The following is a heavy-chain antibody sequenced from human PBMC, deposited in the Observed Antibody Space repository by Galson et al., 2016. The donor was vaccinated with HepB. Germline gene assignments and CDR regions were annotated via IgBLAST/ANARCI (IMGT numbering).Heavy chain of an antibody. CDR1: GFTFDDHA. J-gene: IGHJ4*02. D-gene: IGHD2-2*01. CDR2: INWNSGTV. Sequence: SLRLSCAASGFTFDDHAMHWVRHAPGKGLEWVEGINWNSGTVFYADSVKGRFTISRDNNKNSVYLQMDTLSVEDTAFYFCARDPYQWLSKYYFDYWGQGALVTVSS. CDR3: ARDPYQWLSKYYFDY. V-gene: IGHV3-9*01.